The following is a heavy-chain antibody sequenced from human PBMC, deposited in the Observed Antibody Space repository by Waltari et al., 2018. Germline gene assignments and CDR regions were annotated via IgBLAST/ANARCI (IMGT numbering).Heavy chain of an antibody. V-gene: IGHV4-38-2*01. CDR2: IYHSGST. Sequence: QVQLQESGPGLVKPSETLSLTCAVSGYSISSGYYWGWIRQPPGKGLEWIGSIYHSGSTNYNPSLKSRVTISVDTSKNQFSLKLSSVTAADTAVYYCARLARYPHEQRVDYWGQGTLVTVSS. J-gene: IGHJ4*02. D-gene: IGHD1-1*01. CDR3: ARLARYPHEQRVDY. CDR1: GYSISSGYY.